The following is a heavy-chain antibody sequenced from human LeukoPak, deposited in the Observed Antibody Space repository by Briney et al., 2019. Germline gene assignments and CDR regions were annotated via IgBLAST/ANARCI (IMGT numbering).Heavy chain of an antibody. V-gene: IGHV3-7*01. CDR3: ARDTGGGYSCYDC. CDR2: IKQDGSEK. J-gene: IGHJ4*02. D-gene: IGHD5-18*01. CDR1: GFTFSSYW. Sequence: GGSLRLSCAASGFTFSSYWMTWIRQAPGKVLEWVANIKQDGSEKYYVDSVKGRFTISRDNAKNSLYLQMNSLRAEDTAVYYCARDTGGGYSCYDCWGQGTLVTVSS.